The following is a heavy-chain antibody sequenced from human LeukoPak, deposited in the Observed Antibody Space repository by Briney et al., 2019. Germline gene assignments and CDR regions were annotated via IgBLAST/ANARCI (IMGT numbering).Heavy chain of an antibody. D-gene: IGHD6-13*01. CDR1: GFTFSSYA. CDR3: AKVPWYSSSWYYFDY. V-gene: IGHV3-23*01. J-gene: IGHJ4*02. Sequence: GGSLRLSCAASGFTFSSYAMSWVRQAPGKGLEWVSAISGSGGSTYYADSVKGRFTISRDNSKNTLYLQMNSLRAEATAVYYCAKVPWYSSSWYYFDYWGQGTLVTVSS. CDR2: ISGSGGST.